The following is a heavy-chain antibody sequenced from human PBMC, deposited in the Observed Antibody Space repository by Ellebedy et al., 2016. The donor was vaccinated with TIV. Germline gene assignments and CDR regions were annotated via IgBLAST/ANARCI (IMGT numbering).Heavy chain of an antibody. CDR2: IKQDGSEK. V-gene: IGHV3-7*02. CDR1: GFTFSSYW. Sequence: GGSLRLXCAASGFTFSSYWMSWVRQAPGKGLEWVANIKQDGSEKYYVDSVKGRFTISRDNAKNSLYLQMNSLRAEDTAVYYCAGHSPQHITMVRGVLGPWGQGTLVTVSS. J-gene: IGHJ5*02. CDR3: AGHSPQHITMVRGVLGP. D-gene: IGHD3-10*01.